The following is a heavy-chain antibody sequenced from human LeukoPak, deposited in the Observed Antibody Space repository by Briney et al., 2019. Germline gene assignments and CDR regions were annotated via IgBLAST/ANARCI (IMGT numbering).Heavy chain of an antibody. CDR2: FYYSGST. J-gene: IGHJ4*02. Sequence: TSETLSLTCTVSGGSISSRPYCWGWIRQPPGKGLEWLGSFYYSGSTYYKPSLKSRVTISVDTSKNQFSLKLSSVTAADTAVYYCARLVVSNWYHEVLLGRDYWGQGTLVTVSS. CDR1: GGSISSRPYC. CDR3: ARLVVSNWYHEVLLGRDY. V-gene: IGHV4-39*01. D-gene: IGHD6-13*01.